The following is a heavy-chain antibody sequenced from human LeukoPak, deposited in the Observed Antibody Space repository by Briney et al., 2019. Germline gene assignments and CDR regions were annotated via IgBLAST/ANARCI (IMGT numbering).Heavy chain of an antibody. D-gene: IGHD6-19*01. Sequence: PGGSLRLSCAASGFTFSSYGMHWVRQAPGKGLEWVAFIRYDGSNKYYADSVKGRFTISRDNSKNTLYLQMNSLRAEDTAVYYCAKDRNPIAVAGTYFQHWGQGTLVTVSS. CDR3: AKDRNPIAVAGTYFQH. CDR1: GFTFSSYG. J-gene: IGHJ1*01. V-gene: IGHV3-30*02. CDR2: IRYDGSNK.